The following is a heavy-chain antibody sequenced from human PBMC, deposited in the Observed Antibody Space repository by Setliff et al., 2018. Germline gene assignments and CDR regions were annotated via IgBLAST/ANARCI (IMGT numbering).Heavy chain of an antibody. J-gene: IGHJ4*02. Sequence: PGGSLRLSCAASGFTVSSNYMSWVRQAPGKGLEWVSVVYSGGSTYYAASVKGRFTISRDNSKNTLYLQMNSLRAEDTAVYYCATGKYYYDSSGKGETDEFDYWGQGTLVTVSS. CDR1: GFTVSSNY. CDR3: ATGKYYYDSSGKGETDEFDY. CDR2: VYSGGST. D-gene: IGHD3-22*01. V-gene: IGHV3-53*05.